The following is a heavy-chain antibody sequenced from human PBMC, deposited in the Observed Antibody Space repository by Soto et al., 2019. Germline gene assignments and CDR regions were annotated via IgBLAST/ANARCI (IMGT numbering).Heavy chain of an antibody. CDR3: ARSRGVNFYYYYGMDV. CDR2: INPNSGGT. Sequence: ASVKVSCKASGYTFTGYYMHWVRQAPGQGLEWMGWINPNSGGTNYAQKFQGWVTMTRDTSISTAYMELSRLRSDDTAVYYCARSRGVNFYYYYGMDVWGQGTTVTVSS. V-gene: IGHV1-2*04. CDR1: GYTFTGYY. J-gene: IGHJ6*02. D-gene: IGHD3-10*01.